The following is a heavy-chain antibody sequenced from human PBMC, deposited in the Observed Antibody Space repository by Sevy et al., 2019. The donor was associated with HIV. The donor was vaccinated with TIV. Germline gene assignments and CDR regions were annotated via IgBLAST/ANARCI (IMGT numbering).Heavy chain of an antibody. CDR3: ARDGGCSSTACLLYFDY. CDR2: ISSSSNYI. D-gene: IGHD2-2*01. V-gene: IGHV3-21*01. J-gene: IGHJ4*02. CDR1: GFIFSKYP. Sequence: GGSLRLSCVVSGFIFSKYPMNWVRQAPGKGLEWVSSISSSSNYIYYGDSVKGRFTISRDNAKNSLYLQMNSLRADDTAVYYCARDGGCSSTACLLYFDYWGQGALVTVSS.